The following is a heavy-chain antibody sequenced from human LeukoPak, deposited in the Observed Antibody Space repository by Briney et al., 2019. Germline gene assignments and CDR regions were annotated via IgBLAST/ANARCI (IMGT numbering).Heavy chain of an antibody. D-gene: IGHD1-14*01. J-gene: IGHJ4*02. CDR2: INPNSGGT. CDR3: ARARKPAYSFPLHFDY. CDR1: GYTFTGYY. Sequence: GASVKVSCKASGYTFTGYYMHWVRQAPGQGLEWMGWINPNSGGTNYAQKFQGRVTMIRDTSISTAYMELSRLRSDDTAVYYCARARKPAYSFPLHFDYWGQGTLVTVSS. V-gene: IGHV1-2*02.